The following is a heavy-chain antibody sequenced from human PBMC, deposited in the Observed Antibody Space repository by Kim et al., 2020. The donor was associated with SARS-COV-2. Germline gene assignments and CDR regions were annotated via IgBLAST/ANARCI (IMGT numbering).Heavy chain of an antibody. J-gene: IGHJ6*02. D-gene: IGHD6-13*01. V-gene: IGHV1-2*02. Sequence: ASVKVSCKASGYTFTGYYMHWVRQAPGQGLEWMGWINPNSGGTNYAQKFQGRVTMTRDTSISTAYMELSRLRSDDTAVYYCAREKGSSWPHYYYYGMDVWGQGTTVTVSS. CDR3: AREKGSSWPHYYYYGMDV. CDR1: GYTFTGYY. CDR2: INPNSGGT.